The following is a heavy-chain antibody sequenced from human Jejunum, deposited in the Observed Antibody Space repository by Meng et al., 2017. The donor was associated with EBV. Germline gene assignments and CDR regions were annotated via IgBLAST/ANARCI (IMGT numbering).Heavy chain of an antibody. CDR2: INHGGGA. CDR1: GWSFSDYY. D-gene: IGHD3-10*01. CDR3: ARLGGYASGTYYPIDP. J-gene: IGHJ5*02. V-gene: IGHV4-34*01. Sequence: QVELHEWGAVLLKPSGTLSLTGAGYGWSFSDYYWTWIRQPPRKGLEWIGEINHGGGAIYNPSLKSRVTISVDTSKNQFSLKLSSVTAADTAVYYCARLGGYASGTYYPIDPWGQGTLVTVSS.